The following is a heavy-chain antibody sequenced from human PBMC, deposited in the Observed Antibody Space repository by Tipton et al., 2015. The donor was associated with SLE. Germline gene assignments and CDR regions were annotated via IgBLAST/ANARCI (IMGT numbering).Heavy chain of an antibody. CDR2: LSGSGITT. CDR3: AKEAQRDLGYSSGWYYFDH. D-gene: IGHD6-19*01. Sequence: GSLRLSCAASGFTFSDHYMDWVRQAPGKGLEWVSALSGSGITTYYPDSVKGRFTISRDNSKNTLYLQMNNLRAEDTAVYYCAKEAQRDLGYSSGWYYFDHWGQGTLVTVSS. CDR1: GFTFSDHY. J-gene: IGHJ4*02. V-gene: IGHV3-23*01.